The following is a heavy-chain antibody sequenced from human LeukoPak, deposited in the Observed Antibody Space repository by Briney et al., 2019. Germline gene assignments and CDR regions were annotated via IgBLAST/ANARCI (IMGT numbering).Heavy chain of an antibody. CDR3: AKRGIVIRGILVIGYHQEAYHYDF. Sequence: GGSLRLSCVVSGISLNNYGMTWVRQAPGKGLEWVSYISDRGGSTTYADSVKGRFTISRDTSLNTLFLQMNNLRADDTAVYFCAKRGIVIRGILVIGYHQEAYHYDFWGQGVLVTVSS. J-gene: IGHJ4*02. V-gene: IGHV3-23*01. CDR1: GISLNNYG. D-gene: IGHD3-10*01. CDR2: ISDRGGST.